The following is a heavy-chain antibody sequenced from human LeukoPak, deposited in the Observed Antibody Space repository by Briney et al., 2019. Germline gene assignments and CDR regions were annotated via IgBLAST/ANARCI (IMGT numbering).Heavy chain of an antibody. CDR1: GGSISSSSYY. J-gene: IGHJ4*02. D-gene: IGHD5-18*01. CDR3: ARRGQIGYSYGFVDC. CDR2: IYYSGST. V-gene: IGHV4-39*01. Sequence: SETLSLTCTVSGGSISSSSYYWGWIRQPPGKGLEWIGSIYYSGSTYYNPSLKSRVTISVDTSKNQFSLKLSSVTAADTAVYYCARRGQIGYSYGFVDCWGQGTLVTVSP.